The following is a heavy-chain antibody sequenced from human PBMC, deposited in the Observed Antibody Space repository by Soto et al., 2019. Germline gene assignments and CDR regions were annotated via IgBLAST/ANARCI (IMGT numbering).Heavy chain of an antibody. CDR3: TRGRSGEY. J-gene: IGHJ4*02. V-gene: IGHV1-18*01. Sequence: QVHLVQSGAEVKKPGASVKVSCKGSGYAFTTYGITWVRQAPGQGLEWMGWISAHNGNTNYAQKLQGRVTVTRDTSTSTAYMELRSLRSDDTAVYYCTRGRSGEYWGQGALVTVSS. CDR2: ISAHNGNT. D-gene: IGHD3-10*01. CDR1: GYAFTTYG.